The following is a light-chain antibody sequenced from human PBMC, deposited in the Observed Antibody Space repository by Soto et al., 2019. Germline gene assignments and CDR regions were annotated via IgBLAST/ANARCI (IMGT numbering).Light chain of an antibody. CDR2: DAS. J-gene: IGKJ5*01. V-gene: IGKV1-13*02. CDR3: QQFNSYPPT. CDR1: QGISSA. Sequence: AIQLTQSPSSLSASVGDRVTITCRASQGISSALAWYQQKPGKAPKLLIYDASSLESGVPSRFSGSGSGTDFTLTISSLQPEDFATYYSQQFNSYPPTFSQGTRLEIK.